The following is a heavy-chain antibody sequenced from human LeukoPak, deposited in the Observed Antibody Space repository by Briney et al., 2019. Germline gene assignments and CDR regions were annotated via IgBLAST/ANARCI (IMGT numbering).Heavy chain of an antibody. CDR3: ARGAYYYDSSAPEDAFDI. Sequence: GGSLRLSCAASGFTFSDYYMSWIRQAPGKGLEWVSYISSSGSTIYYADSVKGRFTISRDNAKNSLYLQMNSLRAEDTAVYYCARGAYYYDSSAPEDAFDIWGQGTMVTVSS. CDR1: GFTFSDYY. J-gene: IGHJ3*02. CDR2: ISSSGSTI. V-gene: IGHV3-11*01. D-gene: IGHD3-22*01.